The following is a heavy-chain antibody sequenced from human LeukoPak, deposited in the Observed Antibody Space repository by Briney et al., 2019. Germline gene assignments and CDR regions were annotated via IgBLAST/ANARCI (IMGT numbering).Heavy chain of an antibody. CDR2: ISSSSSYI. Sequence: RSGGSLRLSCAASGFTFSSYSMNWVRQAPGKGLEWVSSISSSSSYIYYADSVKGRFTISRDNAKNSLYLQMNSLRAEDTAVYYCARRGKKPVAGTRSSQYFQHWGQGTLVTVSS. CDR1: GFTFSSYS. V-gene: IGHV3-21*01. J-gene: IGHJ1*01. D-gene: IGHD6-19*01. CDR3: ARRGKKPVAGTRSSQYFQH.